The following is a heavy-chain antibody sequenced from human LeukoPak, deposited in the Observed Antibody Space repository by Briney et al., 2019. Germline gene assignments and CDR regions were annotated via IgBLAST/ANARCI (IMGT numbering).Heavy chain of an antibody. CDR2: INPNSGGT. CDR1: GYTFTGYY. V-gene: IGHV1-2*02. CDR3: ARDISYCSSTSCYFRYGMDV. D-gene: IGHD2-2*01. J-gene: IGHJ6*02. Sequence: VSVKVSCKASGYTFTGYYMHWVRQAPGQGLEWMGWINPNSGGTNYAQKFQGRVTMTRDTSISTAYMELSRLRSDDTAVYYCARDISYCSSTSCYFRYGMDVWGQGTPVTVSS.